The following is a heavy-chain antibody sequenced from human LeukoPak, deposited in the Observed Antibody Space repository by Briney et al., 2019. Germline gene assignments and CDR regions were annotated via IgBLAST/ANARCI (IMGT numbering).Heavy chain of an antibody. V-gene: IGHV4-59*08. Sequence: SETLSLTCTVSGGSISSYYWSWIRQPPGKGLEWIGYIYYSGSTNYNPSLKSRVTISVDTSKNQFSLKLSSVTAADTAVYYCARLGYSGSYYYFDYWGQGTLVTVSS. CDR2: IYYSGST. J-gene: IGHJ4*02. CDR1: GGSISSYY. D-gene: IGHD1-26*01. CDR3: ARLGYSGSYYYFDY.